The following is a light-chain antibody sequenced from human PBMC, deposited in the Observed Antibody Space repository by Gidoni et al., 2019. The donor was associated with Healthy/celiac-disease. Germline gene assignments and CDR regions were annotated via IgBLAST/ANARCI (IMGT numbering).Light chain of an antibody. J-gene: IGKJ4*01. CDR3: QQYDNLPLT. V-gene: IGKV1-33*01. Sequence: DLPMTPPPSSLSASVGDRVTITCQASQDISNYLNWYQQKPGKAPKLLIYDASNLETGVPSRFSGSGSGTDFTFTISSLQPEDIATYYCQQYDNLPLTFGGGTKVEIK. CDR2: DAS. CDR1: QDISNY.